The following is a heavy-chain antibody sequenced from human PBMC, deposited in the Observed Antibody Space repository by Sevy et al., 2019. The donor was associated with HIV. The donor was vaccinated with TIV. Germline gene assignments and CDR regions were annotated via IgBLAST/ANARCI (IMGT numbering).Heavy chain of an antibody. CDR1: GGSISSSDYY. CDR2: IYYSGNS. Sequence: SETLSLTCTVSGGSISSSDYYWGWIRQPPGKGLEWIGSIYYSGNSYYNPSLKSRVTIYVDTSKNQFSLNLSSVTAADTAVYYCNGGASSGWYEDYWGQGTLVTVSS. J-gene: IGHJ4*02. CDR3: NGGASSGWYEDY. V-gene: IGHV4-39*01. D-gene: IGHD6-19*01.